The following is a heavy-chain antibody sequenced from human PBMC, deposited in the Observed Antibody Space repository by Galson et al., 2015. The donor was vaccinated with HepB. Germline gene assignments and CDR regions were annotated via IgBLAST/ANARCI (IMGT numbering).Heavy chain of an antibody. CDR3: VYIAVAGAFDY. CDR1: GYTFTDYY. J-gene: IGHJ4*02. CDR2: VDPEDGET. D-gene: IGHD6-19*01. V-gene: IGHV1-69-2*01. Sequence: VKVSCKVSGYTFTDYYMHWVQQAPGKGLEWMGLVDPEDGETIYAEKFQGRVTITADTSTDTAYMELSSLRSEDTAVYYCVYIAVAGAFDYWGQGTLVTVSS.